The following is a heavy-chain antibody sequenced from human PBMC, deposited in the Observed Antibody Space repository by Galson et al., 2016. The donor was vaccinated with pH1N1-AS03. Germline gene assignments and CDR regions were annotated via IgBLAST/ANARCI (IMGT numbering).Heavy chain of an antibody. CDR3: AKDCMGCMLMFDS. J-gene: IGHJ4*02. D-gene: IGHD3-16*01. CDR2: LNGGGDTT. V-gene: IGHV3-23*01. Sequence: SLRLSCAAPGFSFNFYGMSWVRQAPGKGLEWVSGLNGGGDTTYYADSTKGRFTVSRYNSKDTLYLQMTSLRAEDTGIYYCAKDCMGCMLMFDSWGQGTLVTVSS. CDR1: GFSFNFYG.